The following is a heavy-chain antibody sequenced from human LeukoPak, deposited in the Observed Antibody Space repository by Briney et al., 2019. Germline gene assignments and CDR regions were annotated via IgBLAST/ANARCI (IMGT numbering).Heavy chain of an antibody. CDR2: ISSSGSTI. CDR3: ARDGDYCSGGSCRGWYFDL. J-gene: IGHJ2*01. D-gene: IGHD2-15*01. Sequence: GGSLRLSCAASGFTFSDYYMSWIRQAPGKGLEWVSHISSSGSTIYYADSVKGRFSISRDNAKNSLYLQMNSLRAEDPAVYYCARDGDYCSGGSCRGWYFDLWGRGTLVTVSS. V-gene: IGHV3-11*01. CDR1: GFTFSDYY.